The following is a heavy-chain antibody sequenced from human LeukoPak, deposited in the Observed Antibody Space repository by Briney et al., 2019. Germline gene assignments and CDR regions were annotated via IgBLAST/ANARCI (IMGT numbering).Heavy chain of an antibody. CDR1: GGSISSGGYS. V-gene: IGHV4-30-2*01. J-gene: IGHJ4*02. CDR2: IYHSGST. CDR3: GRATEDYYDSSGYYYAFDY. D-gene: IGHD3-22*01. Sequence: TLSLTCAVSGGSISSGGYSWSWIRQPPGKGLEWIGYIYHSGSTYYNPSLKSRVTISVDRSKNQFSLKLSSVTAADTAVYYCGRATEDYYDSSGYYYAFDYWGQGTLVTVSS.